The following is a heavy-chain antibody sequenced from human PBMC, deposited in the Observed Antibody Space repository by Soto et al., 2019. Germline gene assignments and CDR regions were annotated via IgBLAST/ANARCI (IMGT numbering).Heavy chain of an antibody. Sequence: GGSLRLSCAASGFTFSSYWMTWVRQAPGKGLEWVANIKQDGSEKYYVDSVKGRFTISRDNAKNSVFLQMNSLRAEETAVFYCARAGSRPAAFYYFGIDVWGQGTMVTVSS. CDR2: IKQDGSEK. CDR3: ARAGSRPAAFYYFGIDV. J-gene: IGHJ6*02. CDR1: GFTFSSYW. V-gene: IGHV3-7*01.